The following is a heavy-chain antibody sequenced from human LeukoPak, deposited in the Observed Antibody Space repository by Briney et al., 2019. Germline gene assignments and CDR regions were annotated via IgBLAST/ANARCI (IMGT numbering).Heavy chain of an antibody. CDR1: GYSFTNYW. CDR3: AKSIAAAGIDYFDY. Sequence: GESLKIPCKGSGYSFTNYWIGWVRQMPGKGLEWMGMIYPGDSDTGYSPSFQGQVTISADKSISTAYLQWSSLKASDTAMYYCAKSIAAAGIDYFDYWGQGTLVTVSS. V-gene: IGHV5-51*01. D-gene: IGHD6-13*01. J-gene: IGHJ4*02. CDR2: IYPGDSDT.